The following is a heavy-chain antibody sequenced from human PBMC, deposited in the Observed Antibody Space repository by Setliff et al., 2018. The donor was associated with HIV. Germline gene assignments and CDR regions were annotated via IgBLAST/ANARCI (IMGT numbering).Heavy chain of an antibody. CDR2: ILPFLGMG. CDR1: GGTFRTSV. J-gene: IGHJ6*02. V-gene: IGHV1-69*10. Sequence: SVKVSCKTSGGTFRTSVISWVRQAPGQGLEWVGGILPFLGMGDFAQKFQGRVTITADESTSTAYMELSSLRSDDAAVYYCARTTSNSYRYHYYYSMDVWGQGTTVTVSS. D-gene: IGHD4-4*01. CDR3: ARTTSNSYRYHYYYSMDV.